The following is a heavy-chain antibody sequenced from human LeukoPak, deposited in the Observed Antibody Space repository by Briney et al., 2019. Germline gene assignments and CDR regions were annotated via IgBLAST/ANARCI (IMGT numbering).Heavy chain of an antibody. CDR3: AREGLPAAGDC. CDR1: GFIFSNYW. Sequence: GGSLRLSCAASGFIFSNYWTRWVRQAPGKGLEWVANIKGDGSDKNYVDSVKGRFTISRDNAKNSMYLEMNSLRGDDTAVYYCAREGLPAAGDCWGQGTLVTVSS. D-gene: IGHD2-2*01. J-gene: IGHJ4*02. CDR2: IKGDGSDK. V-gene: IGHV3-7*01.